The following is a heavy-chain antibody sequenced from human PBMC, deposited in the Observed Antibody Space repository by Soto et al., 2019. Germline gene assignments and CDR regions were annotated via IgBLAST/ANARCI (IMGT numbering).Heavy chain of an antibody. CDR2: IYPGDSDT. D-gene: IGHD3-22*01. CDR3: AKRGSYDTSGYLIDI. J-gene: IGHJ3*02. CDR1: GYSFSSYL. V-gene: IGHV5-51*01. Sequence: GEYLKISNKGSGYSFSSYLIGWVRQMPEKGLEWMGVIYPGDSDTRYSPSFQGQVTIPAAKSISTAYLQWSRLKASETARYYCAKRGSYDTSGYLIDIWGQGTMVTVSS.